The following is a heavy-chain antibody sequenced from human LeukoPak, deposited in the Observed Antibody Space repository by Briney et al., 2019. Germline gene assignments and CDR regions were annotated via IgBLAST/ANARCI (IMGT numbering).Heavy chain of an antibody. CDR3: ASGYSSSWYNY. J-gene: IGHJ4*02. CDR2: ISSSSSYI. CDR1: GFTFSSYS. Sequence: GSLRLSCAASGFTFSSYSMNWVRQAPGKGLEWVSSISSSSSYIYYADSVKGRFTISRDNAKNSLYLQMNSLGAEDTAVYYCASGYSSSWYNYWGQGTLVTVSS. V-gene: IGHV3-21*01. D-gene: IGHD6-13*01.